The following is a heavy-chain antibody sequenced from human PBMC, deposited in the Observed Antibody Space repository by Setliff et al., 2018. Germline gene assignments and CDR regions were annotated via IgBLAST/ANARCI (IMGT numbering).Heavy chain of an antibody. CDR2: IYHSGST. J-gene: IGHJ6*02. D-gene: IGHD6-13*01. CDR3: AREWGSSSWSSPRYYYYGMDV. Sequence: PSETLSLTCAVSGGSISSSNWWSWVRQPPGKGLEWIGEIYHSGSTNYNPSLKSRVTISVDTSKNQFSLKLSSVTAADTAVYYCAREWGSSSWSSPRYYYYGMDVWGQGTTVTVYS. V-gene: IGHV4-4*02. CDR1: GGSISSSNW.